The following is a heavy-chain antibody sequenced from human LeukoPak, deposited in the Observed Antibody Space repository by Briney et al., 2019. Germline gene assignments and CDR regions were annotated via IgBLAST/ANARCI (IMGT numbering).Heavy chain of an antibody. CDR3: ARGGTTYYYGSGTSP. D-gene: IGHD3-10*01. Sequence: SETLSLTCAVFNGSFSGYYWAWFRQPSGKGLEWIGEINHSGNTNYHPSLQSRVTISRDKSKMEFSLKVSSMTAADTAVYYCARGGTTYYYGSGTSPWGQGTLVTVSS. J-gene: IGHJ5*02. CDR2: INHSGNT. CDR1: NGSFSGYY. V-gene: IGHV4-34*01.